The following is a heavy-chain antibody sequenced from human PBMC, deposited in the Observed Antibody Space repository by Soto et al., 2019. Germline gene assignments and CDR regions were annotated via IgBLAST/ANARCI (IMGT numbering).Heavy chain of an antibody. CDR2: ISYDGSNI. V-gene: IGHV3-30-3*01. D-gene: IGHD6-19*01. Sequence: GGSLRLSCAASGFTFSSYAMHWVRQAPGKGLEWVSVISYDGSNIDYADSVKGRFTISRDNAKNSLYLQMNSLRAEDTALYYCAKDYWEDSSGWYDYWGQGTLVTVSS. J-gene: IGHJ4*02. CDR3: AKDYWEDSSGWYDY. CDR1: GFTFSSYA.